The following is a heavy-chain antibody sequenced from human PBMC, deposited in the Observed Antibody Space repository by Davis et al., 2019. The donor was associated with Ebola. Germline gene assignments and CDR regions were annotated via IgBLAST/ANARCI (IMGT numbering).Heavy chain of an antibody. CDR1: GSSISSSSYY. J-gene: IGHJ4*02. Sequence: MPSETLSLTFTVPGSSISSSSYYWGWIRQPPGKGLEWIGSIYHSGSTYFAPSLKSRVTISVDTSKNQFSLKLNSVTAADTAVYYCAREGFDSWGQGTLVTVSS. V-gene: IGHV4-39*07. CDR2: IYHSGST. CDR3: AREGFDS.